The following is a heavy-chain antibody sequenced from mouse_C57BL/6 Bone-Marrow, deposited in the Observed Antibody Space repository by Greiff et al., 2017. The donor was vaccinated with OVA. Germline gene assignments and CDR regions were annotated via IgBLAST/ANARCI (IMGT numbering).Heavy chain of an antibody. V-gene: IGHV1-81*01. CDR1: GYTFTSYG. CDR3: ARGFLYGSIAY. CDR2: IYPRSGNT. Sequence: VQVVESGAELARPGASVKLSCKASGYTFTSYGISWVKQRTGQGLEWIGEIYPRSGNTYYNEKFKGKATLTADKSSSTAYMELRSLTSEDSAVYFCARGFLYGSIAYWGQGTLVTVSA. J-gene: IGHJ3*01. D-gene: IGHD1-1*01.